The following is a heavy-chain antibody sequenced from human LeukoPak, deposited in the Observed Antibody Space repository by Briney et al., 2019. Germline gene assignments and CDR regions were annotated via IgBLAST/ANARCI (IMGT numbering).Heavy chain of an antibody. Sequence: AGGSLRLSCAASGFTFSSYGMHWVRQAPGKGLEWVAVIWYDGSNKYYADSVKGRFTISRDNSKNTLYLQMNSLRAEDTAVYYRAKDWSSGIFGSYYFDYWGQGTLVTVSS. D-gene: IGHD3-3*01. V-gene: IGHV3-33*06. J-gene: IGHJ4*02. CDR2: IWYDGSNK. CDR1: GFTFSSYG. CDR3: AKDWSSGIFGSYYFDY.